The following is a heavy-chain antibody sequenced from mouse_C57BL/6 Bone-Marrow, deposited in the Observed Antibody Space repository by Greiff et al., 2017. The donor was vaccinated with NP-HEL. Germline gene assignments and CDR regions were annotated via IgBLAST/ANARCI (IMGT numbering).Heavy chain of an antibody. CDR1: GYTFTSYW. CDR2: IHPNSGST. V-gene: IGHV1-64*01. J-gene: IGHJ4*01. Sequence: VQLQQPGAELVKPGASVKLSCKASGYTFTSYWMHWVKQRPGQGLEWIGMIHPNSGSTNYNEKFKSKATLTVDKSSSTAYMQLSSLTSEDSAVYYCARGDYYGNYDFYAMDYSGQGTSVTVSS. CDR3: ARGDYYGNYDFYAMDY. D-gene: IGHD2-1*01.